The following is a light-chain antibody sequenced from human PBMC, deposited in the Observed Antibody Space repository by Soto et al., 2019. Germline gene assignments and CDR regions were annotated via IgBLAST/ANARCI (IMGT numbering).Light chain of an antibody. CDR2: RNN. CDR3: AAWDDSLSSHV. J-gene: IGLJ1*01. Sequence: QSVLTQPPSASATPGQRVTISCSGSSSNIGSNYVYWYQQFPGTAPKLLVHRNNQRPSGVPDSFSGSKSGTSASLAISGLRSEDEADYYCAAWDDSLSSHVFGAGTKVTVL. V-gene: IGLV1-47*01. CDR1: SSNIGSNY.